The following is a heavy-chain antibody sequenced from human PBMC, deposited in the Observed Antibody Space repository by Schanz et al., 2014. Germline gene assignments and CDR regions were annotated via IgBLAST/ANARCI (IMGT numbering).Heavy chain of an antibody. CDR1: GFTFSSYA. V-gene: IGHV3-23*01. D-gene: IGHD2-8*01. CDR2: ISGSGLST. Sequence: EVQLLESGGGLVQPGGSLRLSCAASGFTFSSYAMTWVRQAPGKGLEWVSSISGSGLSTYYADSVQGRYTVSRDNSKNTLYLQMNSLRDEDTALYYCAKDTIGYQKPIDVWGQGTTVTVSS. CDR3: AKDTIGYQKPIDV. J-gene: IGHJ6*02.